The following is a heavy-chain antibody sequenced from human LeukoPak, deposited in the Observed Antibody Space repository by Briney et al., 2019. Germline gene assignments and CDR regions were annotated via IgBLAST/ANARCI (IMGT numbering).Heavy chain of an antibody. CDR1: GFTFSSYS. CDR3: ARTTVTPSWFDP. V-gene: IGHV3-21*01. CDR2: ISSSSAYI. Sequence: PGGPLRLSCAASGFTFSSYSMNWVRQAPGKGLEWVSSISSSSAYIYYADSVKGRFTISRDNAKNSLYLQMNSLRAEDTAVYFCARTTVTPSWFDPWGQGTLVTVSS. D-gene: IGHD4-17*01. J-gene: IGHJ5*02.